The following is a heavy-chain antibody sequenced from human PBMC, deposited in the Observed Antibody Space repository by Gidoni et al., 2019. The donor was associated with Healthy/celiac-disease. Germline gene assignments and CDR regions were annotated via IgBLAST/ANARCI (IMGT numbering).Heavy chain of an antibody. V-gene: IGHV3-30*18. CDR3: AKSLGKQLEYWYFDL. J-gene: IGHJ2*01. CDR2: ISYDGDNK. Sequence: QVQLVESGGGVVQPGRSLRLHCSPSGFTCSSYGMPWVRQAPGKGLEWVAVISYDGDNKYYADSVKGRFTISRDNSKNTLDLRMNSLRAEDTAVYYCAKSLGKQLEYWYFDLWGRGTLVTVSS. CDR1: GFTCSSYG. D-gene: IGHD6-6*01.